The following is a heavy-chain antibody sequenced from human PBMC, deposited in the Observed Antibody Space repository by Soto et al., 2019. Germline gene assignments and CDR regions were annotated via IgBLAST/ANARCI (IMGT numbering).Heavy chain of an antibody. D-gene: IGHD2-21*02. CDR3: IQSRCGGDCLQSYASYYYYGMDV. J-gene: IGHJ6*02. Sequence: QITLKESGPTLVKPTQTLTLTCTFSAFSLSTGGVGVGWIRQPPGKALEWLALICWDDDKRYSPSLRSRLTITKDTSKNQVVLTITNMDPVDTATYYCIQSRCGGDCLQSYASYYYYGMDVWGQGTTVTVSS. CDR1: AFSLSTGGVG. V-gene: IGHV2-5*02. CDR2: ICWDDDK.